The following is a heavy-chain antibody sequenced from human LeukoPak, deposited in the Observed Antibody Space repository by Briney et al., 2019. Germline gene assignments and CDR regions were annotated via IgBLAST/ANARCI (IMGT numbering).Heavy chain of an antibody. CDR3: ARDYGYCSGGSCYSLYYFDY. CDR1: GFTFSSYG. J-gene: IGHJ4*02. Sequence: GSLRLSCAASGFTFSSYGMHWVRQAPGKGLEWVAVIWYDGSNKYYADSVKGRFTISRDNSKNTLYLQMNSLRAEDTAVYYCARDYGYCSGGSCYSLYYFDYWGQGTLVTVSS. V-gene: IGHV3-33*01. CDR2: IWYDGSNK. D-gene: IGHD2-15*01.